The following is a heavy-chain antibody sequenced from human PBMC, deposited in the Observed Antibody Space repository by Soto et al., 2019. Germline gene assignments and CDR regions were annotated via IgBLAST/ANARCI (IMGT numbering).Heavy chain of an antibody. CDR3: ARDEYGGNFLFDS. Sequence: SVKVSCKASGGTFSSYSIRWVRQAPGQGLEGMGGISPIFGTANYAQKFQGRVTITADESTSTAYMELRSLRSEDTAVYYCARDEYGGNFLFDSWGRG. V-gene: IGHV1-69*13. D-gene: IGHD4-17*01. J-gene: IGHJ4*02. CDR1: GGTFSSYS. CDR2: ISPIFGTA.